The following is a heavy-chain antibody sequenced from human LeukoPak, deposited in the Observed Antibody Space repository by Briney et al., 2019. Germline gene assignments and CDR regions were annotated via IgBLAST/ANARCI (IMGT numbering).Heavy chain of an antibody. D-gene: IGHD1-7*01. CDR1: GGSISSYY. CDR2: IYTSGST. Sequence: SGPTLVNPSETLSLTCTVSGGSISSYYCSWIRQPAGKGLEWIGRIYTSGSTNYNPSLKSRVTMSVDTSKNQFSLKLSSVTAADTAVYYCARVHPISTLELPRIDAFDIWGQGTMVTVSS. V-gene: IGHV4-4*07. CDR3: ARVHPISTLELPRIDAFDI. J-gene: IGHJ3*02.